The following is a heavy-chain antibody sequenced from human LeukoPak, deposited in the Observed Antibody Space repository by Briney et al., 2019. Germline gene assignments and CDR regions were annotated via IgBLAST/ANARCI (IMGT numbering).Heavy chain of an antibody. D-gene: IGHD3-22*01. Sequence: GGSLRLSCAASGFTVSSNYMSWVRQAPGKGLEWVSVIYSGGSTYYADSVKGRFTISRDNYKNTLYLQMNSLRAEDTAVYYCARAPDYYDSRGYYPNHFDYWGQGTLVTVSS. CDR2: IYSGGST. V-gene: IGHV3-66*01. CDR1: GFTVSSNY. CDR3: ARAPDYYDSRGYYPNHFDY. J-gene: IGHJ4*02.